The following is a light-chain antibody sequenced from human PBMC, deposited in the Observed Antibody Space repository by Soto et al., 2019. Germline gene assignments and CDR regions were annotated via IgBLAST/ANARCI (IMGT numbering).Light chain of an antibody. CDR3: QHYNGYSTWT. V-gene: IGKV1-5*01. CDR1: QSISFY. Sequence: DIQMTQSPSTLSASVGDRVTITCRASQSISFYLVWYQQKPGKAPKVLIFDASTLQRGVPSRFSGSGSGTDFTLTISSLQPDDFATYYCQHYNGYSTWTFGQGTKVDIK. J-gene: IGKJ1*01. CDR2: DAS.